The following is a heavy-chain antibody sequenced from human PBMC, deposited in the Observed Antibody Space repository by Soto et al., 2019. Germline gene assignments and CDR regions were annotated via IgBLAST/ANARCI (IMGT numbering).Heavy chain of an antibody. CDR2: ISGSGVST. Sequence: EVQLLESGGGLVQPGGSLRLSCAASGFTFSSYAMSWVRQAPGEGLELVSAISGSGVSTYYADSVRVRFTISRDNSKNTLYLQMTSLRAEDTAVYYCAKVRYGGNWGSDYYGMDVWGQGTTVTVSS. CDR1: GFTFSSYA. J-gene: IGHJ6*02. D-gene: IGHD7-27*01. V-gene: IGHV3-23*01. CDR3: AKVRYGGNWGSDYYGMDV.